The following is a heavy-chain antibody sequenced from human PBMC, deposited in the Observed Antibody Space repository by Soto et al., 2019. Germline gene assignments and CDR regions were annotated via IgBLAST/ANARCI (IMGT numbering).Heavy chain of an antibody. D-gene: IGHD3-10*01. CDR1: GGSVSTSSNY. J-gene: IGHJ6*02. Sequence: PSETLSLTCTVSGGSVSTSSNYWGWIRQPPGKALEWIGYIYYSGATYYNPSLKSRVTISVDTSKNQFSLNLNSVTAADTAVYYCARDYGVRGPYYYSMDVWGQGTTVTVSS. CDR2: IYYSGAT. V-gene: IGHV4-39*02. CDR3: ARDYGVRGPYYYSMDV.